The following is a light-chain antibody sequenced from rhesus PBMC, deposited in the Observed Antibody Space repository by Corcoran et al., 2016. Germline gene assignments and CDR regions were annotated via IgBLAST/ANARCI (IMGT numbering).Light chain of an antibody. Sequence: DIVLTQTPLSLPVALGEPASISCRSSQSLLDSEDGIIYLEWYFQRPGQTPQLLIYAVSNRVSGVPDRCRGSGSGTDFTLEISKVVAEDVGVYYCMQPLEFPRTFGQGTKVEI. V-gene: IGKV2-104*01. J-gene: IGKJ1*01. CDR2: AVS. CDR3: MQPLEFPRT. CDR1: QSLLDSEDGIIY.